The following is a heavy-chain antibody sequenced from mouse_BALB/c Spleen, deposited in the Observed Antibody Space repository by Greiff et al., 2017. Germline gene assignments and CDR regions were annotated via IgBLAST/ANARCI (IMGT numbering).Heavy chain of an antibody. CDR3: ARSITTARGYYAMDY. V-gene: IGHV5-4*02. J-gene: IGHJ4*01. D-gene: IGHD1-2*01. CDR2: ISDGGSYT. Sequence: EVKVVESGGGLVKPGGSLKLSCAASGFTFSDYYMYWVRQTPEKRLEWVATISDGGSYTYYPDIVKGRFTISRDNAKNNLYLQMSSLKSEDTAMYYCARSITTARGYYAMDYWGQGTSVTVSS. CDR1: GFTFSDYY.